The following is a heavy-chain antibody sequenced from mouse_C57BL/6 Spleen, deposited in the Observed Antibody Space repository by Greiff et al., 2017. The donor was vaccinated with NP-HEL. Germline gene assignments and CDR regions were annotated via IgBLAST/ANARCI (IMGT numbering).Heavy chain of an antibody. D-gene: IGHD2-5*01. CDR3: ARSKGAYYSNYEGFAY. CDR1: GYTFTDYY. V-gene: IGHV1-75*01. Sequence: QVQLKQSGPELVKPGASVKISCKASGYTFTDYYINWVKQRPGQGLEWIGWIFPGSGSTYYNEKFKGKATLTVDKSSSTAYMLLSSLTSEDSAVYFCARSKGAYYSNYEGFAYWGQGTLVTVSA. CDR2: IFPGSGST. J-gene: IGHJ3*01.